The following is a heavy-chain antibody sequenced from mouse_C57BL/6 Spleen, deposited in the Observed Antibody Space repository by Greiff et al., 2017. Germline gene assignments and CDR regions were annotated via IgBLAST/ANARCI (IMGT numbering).Heavy chain of an antibody. J-gene: IGHJ3*01. CDR2: ISSGSSTI. D-gene: IGHD1-1*01. CDR1: GFTFSDYG. V-gene: IGHV5-17*01. CDR3: ARAPIYYYGSSYLAY. Sequence: DVMLVESGGGLVKPGGSLKLSCAASGFTFSDYGMHWVRQAPEKGLEWVAYISSGSSTIYYADTVKGRFTISRDNAKNTLFLQMTSLRSEDTAMYYCARAPIYYYGSSYLAYWGQGTLVTVSA.